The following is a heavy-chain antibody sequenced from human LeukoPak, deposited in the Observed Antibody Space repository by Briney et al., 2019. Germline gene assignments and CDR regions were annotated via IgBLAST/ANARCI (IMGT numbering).Heavy chain of an antibody. J-gene: IGHJ4*02. Sequence: GGSLRLSCAASGFTFSNAWMSWVRQAPGKGLEWVGRIKSKTDGGTTDYAAPVKGRFTISRDDSKNTLYLQMNSLKTEDTAVYYCTTGYSSSWYFGYFDYWGQGTLVTVSS. V-gene: IGHV3-15*01. CDR2: IKSKTDGGTT. D-gene: IGHD6-13*01. CDR1: GFTFSNAW. CDR3: TTGYSSSWYFGYFDY.